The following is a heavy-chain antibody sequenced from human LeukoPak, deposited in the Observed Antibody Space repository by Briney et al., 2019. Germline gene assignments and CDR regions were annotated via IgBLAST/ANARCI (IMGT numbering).Heavy chain of an antibody. Sequence: PGGSLRLSCAASGFTFSSYEMNWVRQAPGKGLEWVSFISGSGSTMYYADSVKGRFTISRDNSKNTLYLQMNSLRAEDTAVYYCARGPSGYHNTGGQGTLVTVSS. J-gene: IGHJ4*02. CDR1: GFTFSSYE. CDR3: ARGPSGYHNT. V-gene: IGHV3-48*03. CDR2: ISGSGSTM. D-gene: IGHD5-12*01.